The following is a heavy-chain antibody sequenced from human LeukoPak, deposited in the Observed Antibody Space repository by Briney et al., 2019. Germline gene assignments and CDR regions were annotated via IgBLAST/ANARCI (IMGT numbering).Heavy chain of an antibody. CDR2: IIPIFGTA. CDR3: AVSGYSYGNNWFDP. J-gene: IGHJ5*02. Sequence: ASVKVSCKASGGTFSSYAISWVRQAPGQGLEWMGGIIPIFGTANYAQKFQGRVTITADKSTSTAYMELSSLRSEDTAVYYCAVSGYSYGNNWFDPWGQGTLVTVSS. V-gene: IGHV1-69*06. D-gene: IGHD5-18*01. CDR1: GGTFSSYA.